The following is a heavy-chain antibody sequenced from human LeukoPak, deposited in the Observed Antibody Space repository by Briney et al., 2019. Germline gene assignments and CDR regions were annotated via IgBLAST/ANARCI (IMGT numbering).Heavy chain of an antibody. Sequence: SETLSLTCAAYGGSFSGYFWSWIRQPPGKGLEWIGEINHSGSTNYNPSLKSRVTISVDTSKNQFSLKLSSVTAADTAVYYCARGRDIVVVPAAMSFDYWGQGTLVTVSS. J-gene: IGHJ4*02. CDR3: ARGRDIVVVPAAMSFDY. D-gene: IGHD2-2*01. V-gene: IGHV4-34*01. CDR1: GGSFSGYF. CDR2: INHSGST.